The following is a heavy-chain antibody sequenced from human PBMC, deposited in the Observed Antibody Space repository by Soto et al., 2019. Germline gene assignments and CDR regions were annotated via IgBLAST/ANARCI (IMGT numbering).Heavy chain of an antibody. CDR3: AKSDTPLSYGLDP. D-gene: IGHD5-18*01. J-gene: IGHJ5*02. CDR2: ISSSGDSA. CDR1: GFTFGSYA. Sequence: VSLRLSCAASGFTFGSYAMIWVRQAPGKGLVWVSTISSSGDSAYYADSVKGRFTVSRDNSMNTLYMQMNSLRAEDTAVYYCAKSDTPLSYGLDPWGQGTVVTGSS. V-gene: IGHV3-23*01.